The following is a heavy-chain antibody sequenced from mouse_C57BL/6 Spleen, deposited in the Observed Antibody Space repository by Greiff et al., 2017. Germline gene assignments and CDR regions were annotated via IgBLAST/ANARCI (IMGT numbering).Heavy chain of an antibody. CDR3: ARSFITTVVPMDY. CDR2: VYPGSGNT. J-gene: IGHJ4*01. Sequence: QVHVKQSGAELVRPGASVKLSCKASGYTFTDYYINWVKQRPGQGLEWIARVYPGSGNTYYNEKFKGKATLTAEKSSSTAYMQLSSLTSEDSAVYFCARSFITTVVPMDYWGQGTSVTVSS. CDR1: GYTFTDYY. D-gene: IGHD1-1*01. V-gene: IGHV1-76*01.